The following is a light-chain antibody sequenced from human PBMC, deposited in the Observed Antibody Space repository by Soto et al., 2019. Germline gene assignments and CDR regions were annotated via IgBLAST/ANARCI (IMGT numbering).Light chain of an antibody. CDR2: LDSDGSH. V-gene: IGLV4-69*01. CDR1: SGHSSYA. CDR3: QTWGTGIGV. J-gene: IGLJ3*02. Sequence: QLVLTQSPSASASLGASVKLTCTLSSGHSSYAIAWHQQPPEKGPRYLMKLDSDGSHNKGDGIPDRFSGSSSGAERYLTISSLQSEDEADYYCQTWGTGIGVFGGGTKLTVL.